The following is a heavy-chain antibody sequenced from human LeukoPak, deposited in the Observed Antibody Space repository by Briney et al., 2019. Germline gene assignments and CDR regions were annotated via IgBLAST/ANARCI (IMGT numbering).Heavy chain of an antibody. V-gene: IGHV3-23*01. J-gene: IGHJ2*01. CDR3: AKGFGWSFDL. CDR1: GFTFNKYW. Sequence: GGSLRLSCVVSGFTFNKYWMSWVRQAPGKGLEWVSAIRGTGDTYYVDSVKGRLTISGDNFKNTLYLEMNSLRAEDTAVYYCAKGFGWSFDLWGRGTLVTVSS. CDR2: IRGTGDT. D-gene: IGHD3-10*01.